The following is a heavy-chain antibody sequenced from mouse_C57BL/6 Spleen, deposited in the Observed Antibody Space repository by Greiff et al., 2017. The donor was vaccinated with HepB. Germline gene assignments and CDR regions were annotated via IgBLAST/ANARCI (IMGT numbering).Heavy chain of an antibody. CDR3: ARHRGADWYFDV. D-gene: IGHD3-3*01. Sequence: VQLKESGGGLVQPGGSLKLSCAASGFTFSDYYMYWVRQTPEKRLEWVAYISNGGGSTYYPDTVKGRFTISRDNAKNTLYLQMSRLKSEDTAMYYCARHRGADWYFDVWGTGTTVTVSS. CDR1: GFTFSDYY. CDR2: ISNGGGST. J-gene: IGHJ1*03. V-gene: IGHV5-12*01.